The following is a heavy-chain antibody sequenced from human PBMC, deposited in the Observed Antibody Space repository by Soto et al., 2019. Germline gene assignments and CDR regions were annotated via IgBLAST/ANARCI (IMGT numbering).Heavy chain of an antibody. CDR1: GFTFDSYA. CDR3: VREPWGFSGSWYDY. Sequence: VQLVESGGVGVQPGGSLRLSCAASGFTFDSYAMHWVRQVPGKGLEWVSRINHDGSKTEYADSVKGRFTISRDNTKNTLYLQMNSLRVDDTAMYYCVREPWGFSGSWYDYWGQGTLVTVSS. V-gene: IGHV3-43D*04. J-gene: IGHJ4*02. D-gene: IGHD5-12*01. CDR2: INHDGSKT.